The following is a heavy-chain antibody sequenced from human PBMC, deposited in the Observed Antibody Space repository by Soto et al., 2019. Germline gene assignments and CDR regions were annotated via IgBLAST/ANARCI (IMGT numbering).Heavy chain of an antibody. CDR1: GYTFTSYG. D-gene: IGHD6-6*01. CDR2: ISAYNGNT. Sequence: AASVKVSCKASGYTFTSYGISWVRQAPGQGLEWMGWISAYNGNTNHAQKLQGRVTMTTDTSTSTAYMELRSLRSDDTAVYYCARVEDIEYSSSSAWFDPWGQGTLVTVSS. V-gene: IGHV1-18*04. CDR3: ARVEDIEYSSSSAWFDP. J-gene: IGHJ5*02.